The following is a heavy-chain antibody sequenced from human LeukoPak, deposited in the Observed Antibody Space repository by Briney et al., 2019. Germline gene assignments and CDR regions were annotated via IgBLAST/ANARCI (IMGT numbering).Heavy chain of an antibody. J-gene: IGHJ4*02. V-gene: IGHV1-2*02. Sequence: ASVKVSCKASGYTFTGYYMHWVRQAPGQGLEWMGWINPNSGGTNYAQKFQGRVTMTRDTSTSTVYMELSSLRSEDTAVYYCARGGPGIAASTPSDYWGQGTLVTVSS. CDR3: ARGGPGIAASTPSDY. CDR2: INPNSGGT. D-gene: IGHD6-13*01. CDR1: GYTFTGYY.